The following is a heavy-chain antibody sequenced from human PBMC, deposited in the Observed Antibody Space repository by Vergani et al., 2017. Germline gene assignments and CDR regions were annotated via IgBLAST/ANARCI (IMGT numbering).Heavy chain of an antibody. CDR2: IYYSGST. V-gene: IGHV4-59*08. CDR1: GGSISSYY. J-gene: IGHJ1*01. Sequence: QGQLQESGPGLVKPSETLSLTCTVSGGSISSYYWSWIRQPPGKGLEWIGYIYYSGSTNYNPSLKSRVTISVDTSKNQFSLKRSSVTAADTAVYYCARHGGPTYDSYFPHWGQGTLVTVSS. D-gene: IGHD3-3*01. CDR3: ARHGGPTYDSYFPH.